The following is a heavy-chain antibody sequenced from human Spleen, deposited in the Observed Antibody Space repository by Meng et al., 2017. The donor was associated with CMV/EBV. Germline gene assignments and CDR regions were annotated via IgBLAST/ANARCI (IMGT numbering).Heavy chain of an antibody. Sequence: GGSLRLSCAASGFTFSSYAMSWVRQAPGKGLEWVAFIRYDGSKQHYADSVKGRFTISRDNSKNTLYLQMNSLRVEDTAVYYCVKDTSPYCSGGSCYPGWLDPWGQGNLVTVSS. D-gene: IGHD2-15*01. J-gene: IGHJ5*02. V-gene: IGHV3-30*02. CDR1: GFTFSSYA. CDR3: VKDTSPYCSGGSCYPGWLDP. CDR2: IRYDGSKQ.